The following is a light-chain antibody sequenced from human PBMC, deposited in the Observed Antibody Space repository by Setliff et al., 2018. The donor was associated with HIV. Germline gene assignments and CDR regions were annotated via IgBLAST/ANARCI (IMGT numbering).Light chain of an antibody. CDR2: EVT. V-gene: IGLV2-23*02. J-gene: IGLJ1*01. CDR3: CSYADTSTYV. Sequence: QSALTQPASVSGSPGQSLTVSCSGTSSDLGTYESVSWYQHHPGKAPKLMIYEVTRRPSGVSSRFSGSKSGNTASLTISGLQAEDEADYYCCSYADTSTYVFGTGTKVTVL. CDR1: SSDLGTYES.